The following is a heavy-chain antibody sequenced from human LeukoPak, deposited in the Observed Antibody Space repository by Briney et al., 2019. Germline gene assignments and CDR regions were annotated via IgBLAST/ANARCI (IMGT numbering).Heavy chain of an antibody. Sequence: PSETLSLTCTVSGGSISDYYWNWIRPPPGKGMEWIGCIYSSGSTNYHPSLKSRLTIPVDTSKNRFSLNLRSVTDGATAVYNWRGARNGCGPFLFDYWGQGTVVTVTA. CDR1: GGSISDYY. CDR3: RGARNGCGPFLFDY. CDR2: IYSSGST. D-gene: IGHD5-24*01. J-gene: IGHJ4*02. V-gene: IGHV4-59*01.